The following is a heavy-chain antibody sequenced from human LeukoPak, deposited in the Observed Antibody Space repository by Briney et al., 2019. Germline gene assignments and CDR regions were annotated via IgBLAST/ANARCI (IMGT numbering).Heavy chain of an antibody. Sequence: QSGGSLRLSCAASGFTFSSYTFHWVRQAPGKGLEWVAVQDGNNKYYTDSVKGRFTISRDNSKNTLYLQINSLRAEDTAVYYCARDDRGYSGYHFDHWGQGTLVTVSS. CDR3: ARDDRGYSGYHFDH. V-gene: IGHV3-30-3*01. CDR1: GFTFSSYT. D-gene: IGHD5-12*01. CDR2: QDGNNK. J-gene: IGHJ4*02.